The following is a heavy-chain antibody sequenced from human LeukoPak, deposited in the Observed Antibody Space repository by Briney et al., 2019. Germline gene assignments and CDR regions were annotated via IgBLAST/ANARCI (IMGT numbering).Heavy chain of an antibody. CDR2: ISSNGGST. V-gene: IGHV3-64*01. Sequence: GGSLRLSCAASGFTFSSYAMHWVRQAPGKGLEYVSAISSNGGSTYYANSVKGRFTISRDNSKNTLYLQMGSLRAEDMAVYYCAREDYGGYFDYWGQGTLVTVSS. CDR1: GFTFSSYA. J-gene: IGHJ4*02. D-gene: IGHD4-17*01. CDR3: AREDYGGYFDY.